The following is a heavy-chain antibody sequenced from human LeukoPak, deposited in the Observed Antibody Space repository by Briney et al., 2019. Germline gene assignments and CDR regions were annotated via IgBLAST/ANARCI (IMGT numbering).Heavy chain of an antibody. J-gene: IGHJ4*02. Sequence: ASVKVSCKASGYTFTSYGISWVRQAPGQGLEWRGWISAYNGNTNYAQKLQGRVTMTTDTSTSTAYMELRSLRSDDTAVYYCAREWSVCDSSGCAGYYFDYWGQGTLVTVSS. CDR2: ISAYNGNT. V-gene: IGHV1-18*01. CDR1: GYTFTSYG. CDR3: AREWSVCDSSGCAGYYFDY. D-gene: IGHD3-22*01.